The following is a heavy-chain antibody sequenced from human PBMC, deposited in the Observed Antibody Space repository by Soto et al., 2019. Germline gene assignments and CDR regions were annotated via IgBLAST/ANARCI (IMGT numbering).Heavy chain of an antibody. J-gene: IGHJ6*02. CDR2: IAYDGSNA. Sequence: QVQLVESGGGVVQPGGSLRLSCAASGFTFRNYAMHWVRQAPGKGLECLAVIAYDGSNAFYRDSVKGRFTISRDNSKNTLYLRMNSLRSEDTGVYYCARGDREDILVVVGARPGEYGIDICGQGTTVTVSS. CDR3: ARGDREDILVVVGARPGEYGIDI. V-gene: IGHV3-30-3*01. D-gene: IGHD2-15*01. CDR1: GFTFRNYA.